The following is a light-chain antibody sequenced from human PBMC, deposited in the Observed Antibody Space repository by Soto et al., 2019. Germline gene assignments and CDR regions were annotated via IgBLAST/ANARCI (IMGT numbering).Light chain of an antibody. Sequence: QSALTQPASVSGSPGQSITIPCTGTSSDIGDYNYVSWYQQHPGKAPKLMIYEVSNRPSGVSNRFSGSKSGNTASLTISGLQAEDEAHYYCSSYTNSIAVFGGGTKVTVL. V-gene: IGLV2-14*01. CDR1: SSDIGDYNY. CDR2: EVS. CDR3: SSYTNSIAV. J-gene: IGLJ2*01.